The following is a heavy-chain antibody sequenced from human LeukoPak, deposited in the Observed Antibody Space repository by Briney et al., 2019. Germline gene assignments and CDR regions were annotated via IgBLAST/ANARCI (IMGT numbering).Heavy chain of an antibody. V-gene: IGHV4-4*07. CDR3: APRSSWYNAFDI. J-gene: IGHJ3*02. CDR1: GGSISSYY. D-gene: IGHD6-13*01. CDR2: MYITGDT. Sequence: SETLSLTCTVSGGSISSYYWSWIRQPAGSGLEWIGRMYITGDTNYNPSLKSRVTMSLDTSKNQFSLKLSSVTAADTAVYYCAPRSSWYNAFDIWGQGTMVTVS.